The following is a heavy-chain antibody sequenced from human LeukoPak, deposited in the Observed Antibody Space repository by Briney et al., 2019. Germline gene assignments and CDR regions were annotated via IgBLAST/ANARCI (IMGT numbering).Heavy chain of an antibody. J-gene: IGHJ4*02. D-gene: IGHD6-19*01. V-gene: IGHV1-46*01. Sequence: ASVKVSCKASGYTFTTYHMHWVRQAPGQGLEWVGMIDTSDGNTNYAQKFQGRVTMTWDTSTSTVYMELSYLRSEDTAVYYCARASQGGSSGWYRGVYYFDYWGQGTLVTVSS. CDR3: ARASQGGSSGWYRGVYYFDY. CDR1: GYTFTTYH. CDR2: IDTSDGNT.